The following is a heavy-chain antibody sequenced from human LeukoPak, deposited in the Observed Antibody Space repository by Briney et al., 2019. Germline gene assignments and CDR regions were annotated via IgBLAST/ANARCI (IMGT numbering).Heavy chain of an antibody. CDR1: GGSISSSYYY. CDR3: ARGRPLRYFDWLSSSPHHDAFDI. D-gene: IGHD3-9*01. Sequence: SETLSLTCTVSGGSISSSYYYWGWIRQPPGKGLEWIGSIYYSGSTYYNPSLKSRVTISVDTSKNQFSLKLRSVTAADTAVYYCARGRPLRYFDWLSSSPHHDAFDIWGQGTMVTVPS. J-gene: IGHJ3*02. V-gene: IGHV4-39*01. CDR2: IYYSGST.